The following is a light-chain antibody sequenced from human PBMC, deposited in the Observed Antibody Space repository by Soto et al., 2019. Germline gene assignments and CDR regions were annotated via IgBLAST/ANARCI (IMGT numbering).Light chain of an antibody. J-gene: IGKJ1*01. Sequence: EIVLTHSPATLSLSPGERATLSCRASQSVSNFLAWYQQKPGQAPRLLISDASTRATGIPGRFSGSGSGTDFSLTISSLEPEAFAVYYCQQRSNWPWTFGQGTKVEIK. V-gene: IGKV3-11*01. CDR3: QQRSNWPWT. CDR2: DAS. CDR1: QSVSNF.